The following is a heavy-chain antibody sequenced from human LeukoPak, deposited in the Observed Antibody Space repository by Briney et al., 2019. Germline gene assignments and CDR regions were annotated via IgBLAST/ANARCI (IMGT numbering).Heavy chain of an antibody. CDR3: ARDGYYDSSGYYYDY. D-gene: IGHD3-22*01. CDR2: IYTSGST. Sequence: SETLSLTCTVSGGSISSYYWSWIRQPAGKGLEWIGRIYTSGSTNYNPFLKSRVTMSVDTSKNQFSLKLSSVTAADTAVYYCARDGYYDSSGYYYDYWGQGTLVTVSS. CDR1: GGSISSYY. V-gene: IGHV4-4*07. J-gene: IGHJ4*02.